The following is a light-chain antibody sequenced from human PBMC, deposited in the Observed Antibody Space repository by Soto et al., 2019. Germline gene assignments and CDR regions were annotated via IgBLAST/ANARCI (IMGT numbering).Light chain of an antibody. Sequence: EIGMTQSPTTLSVSPGERAILSCRASQNIGRNLAWYQQKPGQAPRLLIHSASTRATGIPATFSGSGSGTEFTLTVSSLQSEDFAVYYCQQYNNWPRTFGQGTKV. V-gene: IGKV3-15*01. CDR2: SAS. J-gene: IGKJ1*01. CDR1: QNIGRN. CDR3: QQYNNWPRT.